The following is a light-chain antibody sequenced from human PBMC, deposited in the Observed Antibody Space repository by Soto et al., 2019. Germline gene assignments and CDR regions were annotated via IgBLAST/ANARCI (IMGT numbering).Light chain of an antibody. CDR2: DVS. Sequence: QSALTQPRSVSGSPGQSVTISCTGTSSDVGGYNYVSSYQQHPGKAPKLMIYDVSKRPSGVPDRFSGSKSGNTASLPISGLQAEDEADYYCCSYAGSYPVVFGGGTKLTVL. V-gene: IGLV2-11*01. J-gene: IGLJ2*01. CDR1: SSDVGGYNY. CDR3: CSYAGSYPVV.